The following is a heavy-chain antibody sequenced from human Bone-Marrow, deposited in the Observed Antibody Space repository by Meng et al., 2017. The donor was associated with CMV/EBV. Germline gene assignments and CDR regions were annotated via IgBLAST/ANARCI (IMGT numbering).Heavy chain of an antibody. Sequence: SETLSLTCTVSGGSISSYYWSWIRQPPGKGLEWIGYIYYSGSTYYNPSLKSRVTISVDTSKNQFSLKLSSVTAADTAVYYCASRDSSGSDYWGQGTLVTVSS. CDR1: GGSISSYY. J-gene: IGHJ4*02. CDR3: ASRDSSGSDY. V-gene: IGHV4-59*12. CDR2: IYYSGST. D-gene: IGHD3-22*01.